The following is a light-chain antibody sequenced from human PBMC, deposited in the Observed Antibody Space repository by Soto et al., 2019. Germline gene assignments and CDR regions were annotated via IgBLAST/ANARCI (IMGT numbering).Light chain of an antibody. J-gene: IGKJ1*01. CDR2: DAS. Sequence: DIQMTQSPSTLSASVGDRVTITCRASQSISSWLAWYQQKPGKAPKLLIYDASSLESGVPSRFSGSGSGTEFTLTISGLQPDDFATYYCQQYNSYWGTFDQGPKVEIK. V-gene: IGKV1-5*01. CDR1: QSISSW. CDR3: QQYNSYWGT.